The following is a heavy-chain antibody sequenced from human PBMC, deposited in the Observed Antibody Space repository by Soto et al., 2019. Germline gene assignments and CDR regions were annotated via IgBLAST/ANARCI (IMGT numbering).Heavy chain of an antibody. CDR2: INPNSGGT. D-gene: IGHD3-10*01. V-gene: IGHV1-2*04. CDR1: GYTFTGYY. J-gene: IGHJ6*02. CDR3: ARVFRGYYGSGSYSGYYYGMDV. Sequence: QVQLVQSGAEVKKPGASVKVSCKASGYTFTGYYMHWVRQAPGQGLEWMGWINPNSGGTYYAQKFQGWVTMTRDTSISTAYMELSRLRSDDTAVYDCARVFRGYYGSGSYSGYYYGMDVWGQGTTVTVSS.